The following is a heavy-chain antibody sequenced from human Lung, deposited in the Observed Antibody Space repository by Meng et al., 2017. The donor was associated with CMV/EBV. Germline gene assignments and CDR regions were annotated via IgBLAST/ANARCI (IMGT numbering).Heavy chain of an antibody. Sequence: GGSXRLXXAASGFTFSSYDMHWVRQATGKGLEWVSAIGTAGDTYYPGSVKGRFTISRENAKNSLYLQMNSLRAGDTAVYYCARARAGRGDYYYYYGMDVWGQGTXVTVSS. V-gene: IGHV3-13*01. CDR1: GFTFSSYD. CDR3: ARARAGRGDYYYYYGMDV. CDR2: IGTAGDT. D-gene: IGHD6-13*01. J-gene: IGHJ6*02.